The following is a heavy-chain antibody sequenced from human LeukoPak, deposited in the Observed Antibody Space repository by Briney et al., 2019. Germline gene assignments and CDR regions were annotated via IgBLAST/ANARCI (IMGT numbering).Heavy chain of an antibody. D-gene: IGHD3-10*01. CDR1: GFTFTAYW. V-gene: IGHV3-7*01. CDR3: ARDTPGEESH. CDR2: TKQYGREK. J-gene: IGHJ4*02. Sequence: GRSLRLSCSASGFTFTAYWTSWVRQAPGRGLEWVANTKQYGREKYYMDSVKGRLTISRDNAKNSLYLQMNSLRGEDTAVYYCARDTPGEESHWGQGTLVTVSS.